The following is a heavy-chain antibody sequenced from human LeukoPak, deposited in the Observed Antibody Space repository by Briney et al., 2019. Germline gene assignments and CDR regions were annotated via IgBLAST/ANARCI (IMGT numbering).Heavy chain of an antibody. D-gene: IGHD2-15*01. J-gene: IGHJ3*02. CDR2: ISSSSRYI. CDR3: ARDRYCSGGSCYFDAFDI. Sequence: SGGSLRLSCAASGFTFSTYSMDWVRQAPGKGLEWVSSISSSSRYIYYADSVKGRFTISRDNAKNSLYLQMNSLRAEDTAVYYCARDRYCSGGSCYFDAFDIWGQGTMVTVSS. V-gene: IGHV3-21*01. CDR1: GFTFSTYS.